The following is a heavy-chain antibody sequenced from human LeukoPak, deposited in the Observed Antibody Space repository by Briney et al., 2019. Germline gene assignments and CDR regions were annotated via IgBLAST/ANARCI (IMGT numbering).Heavy chain of an antibody. J-gene: IGHJ4*02. CDR1: GFTFSSYA. CDR2: ISYDGSNK. CDR3: ARDNEVGSGYDYVWGVANYFDY. D-gene: IGHD3-16*01. Sequence: GGSLRLSCAASGFTFSSYAMYWVRQAPGKGLEWVAVISYDGSNKYYADSVKGRFTISRDNSKNTLYLQMNSLRAEDTAVYYCARDNEVGSGYDYVWGVANYFDYWGQGTLVTVSS. V-gene: IGHV3-30-3*01.